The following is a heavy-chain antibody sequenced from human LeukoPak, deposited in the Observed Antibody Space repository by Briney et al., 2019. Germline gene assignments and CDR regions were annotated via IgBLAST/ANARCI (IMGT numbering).Heavy chain of an antibody. Sequence: SETLSLTCTVSGGSISSYYWSWVRQPPGKGLEWIGYIYYSGSTNYNPSLKSRVTISVDTSKNQCSLKLSSVTAADTAVYYCARDRGRLGSNYYYGMDVWGKGTTVTVSS. CDR2: IYYSGST. J-gene: IGHJ6*04. D-gene: IGHD3-10*01. CDR3: ARDRGRLGSNYYYGMDV. CDR1: GGSISSYY. V-gene: IGHV4-59*01.